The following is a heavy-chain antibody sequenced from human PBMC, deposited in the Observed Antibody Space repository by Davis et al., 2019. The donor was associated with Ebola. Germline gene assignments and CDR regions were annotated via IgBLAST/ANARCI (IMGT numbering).Heavy chain of an antibody. CDR2: VFRTGYS. V-gene: IGHV4-30-4*08. D-gene: IGHD1-1*01. CDR1: GYAITDGDYS. CDR3: ARDDLVGFIAY. Sequence: LRLSCTVSGYAITDGDYSWTWIRQSPGRGLEWIGFVFRTGYSHYNPSLEGRVTFSVDTSKNQFSLQLKSVTAADTAVYFCARDDLVGFIAYWGQGALVTVSS. J-gene: IGHJ4*02.